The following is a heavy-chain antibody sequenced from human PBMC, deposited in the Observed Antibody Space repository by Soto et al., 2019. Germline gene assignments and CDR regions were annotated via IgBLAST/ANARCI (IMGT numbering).Heavy chain of an antibody. CDR1: GYSFRSHG. J-gene: IGHJ6*02. V-gene: IGHV1-3*02. Sequence: QVRLVQSGAEVRTPGASAKISCTASGYSFRSHGIQWVRQAAGQRLEWVGWSNGGNGFTKYSQEVQDRVSITRDTAASTVYMELRSLTSDDTAVYYCARLSFSDALDVWGQGTTVTVS. D-gene: IGHD6-25*01. CDR2: SNGGNGFT. CDR3: ARLSFSDALDV.